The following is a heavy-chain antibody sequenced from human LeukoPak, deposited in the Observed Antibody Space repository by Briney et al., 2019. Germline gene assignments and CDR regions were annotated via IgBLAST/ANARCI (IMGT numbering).Heavy chain of an antibody. D-gene: IGHD3-10*01. CDR2: IKEDGTET. CDR3: VKDGGYHGSGSSYYFDY. CDR1: GFSFSNYW. Sequence: SGGSLRLSCAGSGFSFSNYWMSWVRQAPGKGLEWAASIKEDGTETYSVDSVKGRFTISRDNTKKALYLQMNSLRAADTAVYYCVKDGGYHGSGSSYYFDYWGQGTLVTVSS. V-gene: IGHV3-7*05. J-gene: IGHJ4*02.